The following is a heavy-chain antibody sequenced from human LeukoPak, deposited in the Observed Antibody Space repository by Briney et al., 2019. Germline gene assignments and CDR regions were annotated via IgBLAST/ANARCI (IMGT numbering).Heavy chain of an antibody. CDR2: IHPEGNEK. V-gene: IGHV3-7*04. CDR3: ARGDAFSGDH. J-gene: IGHJ4*02. CDR1: GFTVSSNY. Sequence: PGGSLRLSCAASGFTVSSNYMSWVRQAPGRGLEWVANIHPEGNEKYHVESVKGRFTISRDNAKSSLFLQMNGLRAEDTAVYYCARGDAFSGDHWGQGTLVTVSS.